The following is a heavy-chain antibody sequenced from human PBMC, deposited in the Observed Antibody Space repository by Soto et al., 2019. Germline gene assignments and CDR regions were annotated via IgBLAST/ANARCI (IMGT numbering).Heavy chain of an antibody. CDR3: AREIKI. CDR2: VYHTGDT. V-gene: IGHV4-61*01. Sequence: LSLTCTVSGASLTSGTFYWSWVRQPPGKGLELIGYVYHTGDTKYNPSLQSRVTISLDTSKNQSSLKLKSVTAADTAIYHCAREIKIWGQGALVTVSS. CDR1: GASLTSGTFY. J-gene: IGHJ4*02.